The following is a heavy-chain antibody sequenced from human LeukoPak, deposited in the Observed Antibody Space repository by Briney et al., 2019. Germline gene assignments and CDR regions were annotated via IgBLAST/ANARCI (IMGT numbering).Heavy chain of an antibody. V-gene: IGHV3-72*01. CDR3: VRGGAYYDSVGDALDAFDI. D-gene: IGHD3-22*01. J-gene: IGHJ3*02. CDR2: SRNKAKGHTT. Sequence: QPGGSLRLSCAVSGFTFSDHHMDWVRQAPGKGLEWVGRSRNKAKGHTTEYATSLKGRFSMSRDDSNKSVYLQMNSLKTDDTAVYYCVRGGAYYDSVGDALDAFDIWGQGTMVTVSS. CDR1: GFTFSDHH.